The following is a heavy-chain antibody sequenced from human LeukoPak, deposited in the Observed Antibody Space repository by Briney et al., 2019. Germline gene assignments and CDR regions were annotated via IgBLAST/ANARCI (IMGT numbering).Heavy chain of an antibody. CDR3: AREYIAVAGTLYDY. CDR1: GYTFTSYG. D-gene: IGHD6-19*01. CDR2: ISAYNGNT. J-gene: IGHJ4*02. Sequence: ASVKVSCKASGYTFTSYGISWVRQAPGQGLEWMGWISAYNGNTNYAQKLQGRVTMTTDTSTRTAYMELRSLRSDDTAVYYCAREYIAVAGTLYDYWGQGTLVTVSS. V-gene: IGHV1-18*01.